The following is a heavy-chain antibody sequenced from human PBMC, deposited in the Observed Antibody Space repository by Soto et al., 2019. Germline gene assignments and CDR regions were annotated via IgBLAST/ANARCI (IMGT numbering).Heavy chain of an antibody. V-gene: IGHV1-69*13. D-gene: IGHD6-19*01. Sequence: SVKVSCKASGGTFSSYAISWVRQAPGQGLEWMGGIIPIFGTANYAQKFQGRVTITADESTSTAYMELSSLRSEDTAVYYCARASVAGTDYYYYGMDVWGQGTKVTVSS. J-gene: IGHJ6*02. CDR1: GGTFSSYA. CDR3: ARASVAGTDYYYYGMDV. CDR2: IIPIFGTA.